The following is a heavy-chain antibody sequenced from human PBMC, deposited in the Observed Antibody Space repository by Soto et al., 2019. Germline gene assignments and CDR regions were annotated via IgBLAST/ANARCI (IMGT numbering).Heavy chain of an antibody. Sequence: SVKVSCKASGGTFSSYAISWVRQAPGQGLEWMGGIIPIFGTANYAQKFQGRVTITADESTSTAYMELSSLRSEDTAVYYCARSLTEIYYYYGMDVWGQGTTVTVSS. CDR2: IIPIFGTA. CDR3: ARSLTEIYYYYGMDV. D-gene: IGHD7-27*01. V-gene: IGHV1-69*13. CDR1: GGTFSSYA. J-gene: IGHJ6*02.